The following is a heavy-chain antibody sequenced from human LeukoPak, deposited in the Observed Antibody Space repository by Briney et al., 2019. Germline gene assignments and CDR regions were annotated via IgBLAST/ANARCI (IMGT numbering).Heavy chain of an antibody. V-gene: IGHV3-21*01. CDR2: ISTSSSYI. J-gene: IGHJ4*02. Sequence: GGSLRLSCAASGFIFSRNSMNWVRQAPGKGLECVSSISTSSSYIYYADSVKGRFTISRDNAKNSLYLQMNSLRVEDTAVYYCARAHNWKYGTFDYWGQGTLVTVSS. CDR1: GFIFSRNS. D-gene: IGHD1-7*01. CDR3: ARAHNWKYGTFDY.